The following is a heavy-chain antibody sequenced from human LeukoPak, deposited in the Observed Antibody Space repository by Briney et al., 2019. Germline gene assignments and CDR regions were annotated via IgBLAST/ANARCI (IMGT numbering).Heavy chain of an antibody. CDR1: GGSISGYY. V-gene: IGHV4-59*08. J-gene: IGHJ4*02. CDR3: ARHGPRLVPFDY. Sequence: SETLSLTCTVSGGSISGYYWSWIRQPPGRGLEWIAYVTYSGTTNYNPSLKSRVTISVDTSKNQFSLKLTSVTAADTAMYYCARHGPRLVPFDYWGQETLVTVSS. D-gene: IGHD6-6*01. CDR2: VTYSGTT.